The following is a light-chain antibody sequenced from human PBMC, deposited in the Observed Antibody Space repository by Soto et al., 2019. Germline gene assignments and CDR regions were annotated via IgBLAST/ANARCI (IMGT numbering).Light chain of an antibody. J-gene: IGKJ1*01. CDR2: DAS. CDR1: QDISNY. Sequence: QMTQSPSSLSASVGDRVTITCQASQDISNYLNWYQQKPGKAPKLLIYDASNWETGVPSRFSGSGSGTDFTFTISSLQPEDIATYYCQQYDNLPWTFGQGTKVEIK. V-gene: IGKV1-33*01. CDR3: QQYDNLPWT.